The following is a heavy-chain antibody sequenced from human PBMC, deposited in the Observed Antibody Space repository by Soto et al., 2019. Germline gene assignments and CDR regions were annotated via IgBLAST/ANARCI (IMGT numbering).Heavy chain of an antibody. CDR2: IIPILGIA. D-gene: IGHD2-2*02. V-gene: IGHV1-69*02. J-gene: IGHJ4*01. CDR1: GGTFSSYT. CDR3: SMEYCSSTSCYRDY. Sequence: QVQLVQSGAEVKKPGSSVKVSCKASGGTFSSYTISWVRQAPGQGLEWMGRIIPILGIANYAQKFQGRVTITADKATSTADMELSSLRSEDTAVYYCSMEYCSSTSCYRDYWVHGTLVTVSS.